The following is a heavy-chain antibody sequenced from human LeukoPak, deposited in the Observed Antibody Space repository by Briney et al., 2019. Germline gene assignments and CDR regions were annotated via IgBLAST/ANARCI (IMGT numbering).Heavy chain of an antibody. CDR2: IYYSGST. D-gene: IGHD6-13*01. J-gene: IGHJ3*02. CDR1: GGFISSSSYY. Sequence: SETLSLTCTVSGGFISSSSYYWGWIRQPPGKGLEWIGSIYYSGSTYYNPSLKSRVTISVDTSKNQFSLKLSSVTAADTAVYYCARDRYLSSSWRGAFDIWGQGTMVTVSS. V-gene: IGHV4-39*07. CDR3: ARDRYLSSSWRGAFDI.